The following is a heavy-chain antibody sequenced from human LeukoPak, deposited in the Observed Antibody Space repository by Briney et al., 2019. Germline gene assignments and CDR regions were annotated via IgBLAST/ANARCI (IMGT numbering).Heavy chain of an antibody. CDR3: ARGPSGYHNT. CDR2: ITSSSTYI. D-gene: IGHD5-12*01. V-gene: IGHV3-21*01. Sequence: KPGGSLRLSCAASGFTFSTYNMNWVRQAPGKGLEWVSSITSSSTYIYYADSVKGRFTISRDNAKNSLYLQMNSLRAEDTAVYYCARGPSGYHNTGGQGTLVTVSS. CDR1: GFTFSTYN. J-gene: IGHJ4*02.